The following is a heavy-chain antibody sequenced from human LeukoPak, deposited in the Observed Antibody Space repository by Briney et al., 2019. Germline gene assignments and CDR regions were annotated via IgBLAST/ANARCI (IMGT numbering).Heavy chain of an antibody. CDR3: AKEKQGGQWLVLYYFDY. CDR2: ISGSGGST. J-gene: IGHJ4*02. D-gene: IGHD6-19*01. Sequence: GGSLRLSCAASGFTFSSYAMSWVRQAPGKGLEWVSAISGSGGSTYYADSVKGRFIISRDNSKNTLYLQMNSLRAEDTAVYYCAKEKQGGQWLVLYYFDYWGQGTLVTVSS. CDR1: GFTFSSYA. V-gene: IGHV3-23*01.